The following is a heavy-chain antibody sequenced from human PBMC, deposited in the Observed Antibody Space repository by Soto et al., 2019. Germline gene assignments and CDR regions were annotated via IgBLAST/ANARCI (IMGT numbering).Heavy chain of an antibody. D-gene: IGHD3-22*01. J-gene: IGHJ3*02. V-gene: IGHV1-69*01. CDR1: GGTFSSYA. Sequence: QVQLVQSGAEVKKPESSVKVSCKASGGTFSSYAISWVRQAPGQGLEWMGGIIPMSGTVKYAQKYQGRVTITADESTTTAYMELSSLRYEDTAVYYCNLDSSGSYDVFDIWGQGTVVTVSS. CDR3: NLDSSGSYDVFDI. CDR2: IIPMSGTV.